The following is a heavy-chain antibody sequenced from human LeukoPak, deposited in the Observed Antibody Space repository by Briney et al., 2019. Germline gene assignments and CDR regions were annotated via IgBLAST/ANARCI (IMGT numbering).Heavy chain of an antibody. V-gene: IGHV3-30-3*01. Sequence: PGGSLRLPCAASGFTFSSYAVHWVRQAPGKGLEWVAVISYDGSNKYYADSVKGRFTISRDNSKNTLYLQMNSLRAEDTAVYYCERDPLAGIAARPGYFDYWGQGTLVTVSS. CDR3: ERDPLAGIAARPGYFDY. J-gene: IGHJ4*02. CDR1: GFTFSSYA. D-gene: IGHD6-6*01. CDR2: ISYDGSNK.